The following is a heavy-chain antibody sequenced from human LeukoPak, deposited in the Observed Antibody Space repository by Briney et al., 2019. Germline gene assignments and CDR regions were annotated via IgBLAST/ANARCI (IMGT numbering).Heavy chain of an antibody. CDR3: ARDRSSYDVWSAFDP. Sequence: ASVKVSCMASGYTFTSYGISWVRQAPGQGLEWMGWISDYNGNTYYAQKLQGRVTMTADTSTSTAEMELRMLRADDTAVYYCARDRSSYDVWSAFDPWGQGTLVTVSS. J-gene: IGHJ5*02. V-gene: IGHV1-18*01. CDR1: GYTFTSYG. D-gene: IGHD3-3*01. CDR2: ISDYNGNT.